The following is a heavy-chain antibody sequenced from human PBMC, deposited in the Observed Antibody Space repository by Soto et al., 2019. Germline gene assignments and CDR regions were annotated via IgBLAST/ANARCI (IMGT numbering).Heavy chain of an antibody. CDR1: GFTFSSYA. Sequence: HPGGSLRLSCAASGFTFSSYAMSWVRQAPGKGLEWVSAISGSGGSTYYADSVKGRFTISRDNSKNTLYLQMNSLRAEDTAVYYCAKFKMRSTVTTFGKYYFDYWGQGTLVTVSS. V-gene: IGHV3-23*01. CDR3: AKFKMRSTVTTFGKYYFDY. J-gene: IGHJ4*02. CDR2: ISGSGGST. D-gene: IGHD4-17*01.